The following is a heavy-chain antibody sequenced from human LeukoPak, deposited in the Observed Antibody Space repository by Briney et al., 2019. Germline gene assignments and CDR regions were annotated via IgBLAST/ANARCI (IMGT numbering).Heavy chain of an antibody. J-gene: IGHJ4*02. CDR2: ISGSGGST. Sequence: GGSLRLSCAASRFTFSSSAMSWVRQAPGKGLEWVSTISGSGGSTYYADSVKGRFTISRDNFKNTMYLQMNSLRAEDTAVYYCAKGTNYYDTSGYHHFDHWGQGTLVTVSS. V-gene: IGHV3-23*01. CDR1: RFTFSSSA. D-gene: IGHD3-22*01. CDR3: AKGTNYYDTSGYHHFDH.